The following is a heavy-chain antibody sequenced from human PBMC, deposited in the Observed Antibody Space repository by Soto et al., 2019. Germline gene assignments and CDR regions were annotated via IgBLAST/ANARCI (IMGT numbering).Heavy chain of an antibody. CDR3: ARDENGGY. CDR1: GFTFISYS. J-gene: IGHJ4*02. D-gene: IGHD4-17*01. V-gene: IGHV3-21*01. CDR2: ISSSSSYI. Sequence: SLRLPCTASGFTFISYSINWVRQPPGKGLEWISSISSSSSYIYYADSVKGRFTISGDNAKNSLYMQMTSLRAEDTAVYYCARDENGGYWGQGTLVTVSS.